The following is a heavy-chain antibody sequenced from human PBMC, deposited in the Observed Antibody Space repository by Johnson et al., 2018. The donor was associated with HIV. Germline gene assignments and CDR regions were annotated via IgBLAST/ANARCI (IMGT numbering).Heavy chain of an antibody. CDR1: GFTFSSYA. CDR3: ARAMTTVTVAFDI. Sequence: QVQLVESGGGVVQPGRSLRLSCAASGFTFSSYAMHWVRQAPGKGLEWVAVISYAGRNKYYADSVKGRFTISRDNSRNTLYLQMNSLRAEDTAVYYCARAMTTVTVAFDIWGQGTMVTVSS. CDR2: ISYAGRNK. J-gene: IGHJ3*02. V-gene: IGHV3-30-3*01. D-gene: IGHD4-17*01.